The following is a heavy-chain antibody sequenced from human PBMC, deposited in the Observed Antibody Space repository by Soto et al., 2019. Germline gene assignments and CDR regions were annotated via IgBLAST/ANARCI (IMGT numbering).Heavy chain of an antibody. CDR3: ARRRAIDYRNWFDP. V-gene: IGHV1-69*13. CDR1: GVTFSSYA. J-gene: IGHJ5*02. Sequence: GASVKVSCKASGVTFSSYAISWVRQAPGQGLEWMGGIVPIFGTANYAQKFQGRVTITADESTSTAYMELSSLRSEDTAVYYCARRRAIDYRNWFDPWGQGTLVTVSS. D-gene: IGHD4-17*01. CDR2: IVPIFGTA.